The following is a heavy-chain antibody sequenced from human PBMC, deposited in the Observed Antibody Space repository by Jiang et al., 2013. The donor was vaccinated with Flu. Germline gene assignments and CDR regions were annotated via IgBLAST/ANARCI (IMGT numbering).Heavy chain of an antibody. J-gene: IGHJ2*01. CDR1: GGSISSYY. Sequence: TVSGGSISSYYWSWIRQPPGKGLEWIGYIYYSGSTNYNPSLKSRVTISVDTSKNQFSLKLSSVTAADTAVYYCARVRDDYDWYFDLWGRGTLVTVSS. CDR2: IYYSGST. V-gene: IGHV4-59*01. D-gene: IGHD4-17*01. CDR3: ARVRDDYDWYFDL.